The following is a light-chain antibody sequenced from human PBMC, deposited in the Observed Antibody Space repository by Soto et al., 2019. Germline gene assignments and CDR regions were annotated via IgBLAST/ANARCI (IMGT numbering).Light chain of an antibody. CDR1: QSVANH. V-gene: IGKV3-11*01. CDR3: HQHGGTPET. CDR2: DAS. Sequence: IVLTQSPATLSLSPGERGTLSCRASQSVANHVAWYQQKPGQAPSLLIYDASKRATGIPARFSGSGSGTEFILTISALEPEDSGIYHCHQHGGTPETFGQGTKVDI. J-gene: IGKJ1*01.